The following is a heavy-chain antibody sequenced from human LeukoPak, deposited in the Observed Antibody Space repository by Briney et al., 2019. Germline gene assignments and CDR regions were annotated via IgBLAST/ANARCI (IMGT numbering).Heavy chain of an antibody. CDR3: ARGRLRLGLPGFDY. D-gene: IGHD3-16*01. V-gene: IGHV1-69*05. Sequence: SVKVSCKASGGTFSTYAISWVRQAPGQGLEWMGRIIPIFGTANYAQKFQGRVTITTDESTSTAYMELSSLRSEDTAVYYCARGRLRLGLPGFDYWGQGTLVIVSS. CDR2: IIPIFGTA. J-gene: IGHJ4*02. CDR1: GGTFSTYA.